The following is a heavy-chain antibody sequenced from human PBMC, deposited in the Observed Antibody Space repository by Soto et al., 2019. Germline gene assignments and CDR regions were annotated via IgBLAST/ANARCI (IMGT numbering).Heavy chain of an antibody. CDR1: GGSISSYY. Sequence: SETLSLTCTVSGGSISSYYWSWIRQPPGKGLEWIGYIYYSGNTNYNPSLKGRVAISVDTSNNQFSLKMNSVTAADTAVYYCARHHRYSTSLNWFDPWGQGVLVTVSS. CDR3: ARHHRYSTSLNWFDP. CDR2: IYYSGNT. J-gene: IGHJ5*02. V-gene: IGHV4-59*08. D-gene: IGHD2-2*01.